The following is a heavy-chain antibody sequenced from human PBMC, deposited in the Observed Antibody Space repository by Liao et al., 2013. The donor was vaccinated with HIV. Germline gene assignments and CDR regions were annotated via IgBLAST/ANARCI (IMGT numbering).Heavy chain of an antibody. V-gene: IGHV4-39*07. CDR3: ARERGGRRLFYFDY. Sequence: QLQLQESGPGLVKASETLSLTCTVSGGSISSSSYYWGWIRQPPGKGLEWIGYIYYTGSTYYNPSLKSRLIISADTSKHQFSLTLSAVTAADTAVYFCARERGGRRLFYFDYWGQGRLVTVSS. D-gene: IGHD6-25*01. CDR2: IYYTGST. J-gene: IGHJ4*02. CDR1: GGSISSSSYY.